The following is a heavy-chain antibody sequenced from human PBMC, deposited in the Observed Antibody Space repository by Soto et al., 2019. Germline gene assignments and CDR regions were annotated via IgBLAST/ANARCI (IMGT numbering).Heavy chain of an antibody. CDR2: IDPSDSYT. V-gene: IGHV5-10-1*01. Sequence: GESLKISCKGSGYSFTSCWISWVRQMPGKCLEWMWRIDPSDSYTNYSPSFHGHVTISADKSISTAYLQWSSLKASYTAMYYCARQPNDAFDIWGQGTMVTVSS. CDR1: GYSFTSCW. CDR3: ARQPNDAFDI. J-gene: IGHJ3*02.